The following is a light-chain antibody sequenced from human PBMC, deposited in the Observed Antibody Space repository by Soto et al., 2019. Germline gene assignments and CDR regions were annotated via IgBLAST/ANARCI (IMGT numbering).Light chain of an antibody. J-gene: IGLJ2*01. V-gene: IGLV2-8*01. CDR2: EVT. Sequence: QSVLTQPPSASGSPGQSVTISCTGTSSDVGGYKYVSWYQHHPGKAPKLLIYEVTKRPSGVPDRFSGSKSGNTASLTVSGLQAEDETDYYCSSYAGANGVLFGGGTKLTVL. CDR3: SSYAGANGVL. CDR1: SSDVGGYKY.